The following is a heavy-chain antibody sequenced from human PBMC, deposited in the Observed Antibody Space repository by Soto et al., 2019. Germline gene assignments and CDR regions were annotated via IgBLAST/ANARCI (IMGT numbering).Heavy chain of an antibody. D-gene: IGHD3-16*01. CDR1: GYTFTNFG. Sequence: QVQLVQSGAEVKKPGASVKVSCKASGYTFTNFGISWVRQAPGQGLEWMGWISAYNGNTNNEQNFQGRVTMTTETSTSKTYMELRSLRSDDTAVYYGARGGTPIDYWGQRNLVTVSS. CDR3: ARGGTPIDY. J-gene: IGHJ4*02. CDR2: ISAYNGNT. V-gene: IGHV1-18*01.